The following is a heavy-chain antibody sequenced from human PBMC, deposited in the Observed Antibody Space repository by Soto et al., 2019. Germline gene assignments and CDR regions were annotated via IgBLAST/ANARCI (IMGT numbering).Heavy chain of an antibody. Sequence: ASVKVSCKASGYTFTSYGISWVRQAPGQGLEWMGWISAYNGNTNYAQKLQGRVTMTTDTSTSTAYMELRSLRSDDTAVYYCARDPDWNDENSYGHKHFDYWGQGTLVTVSS. CDR1: GYTFTSYG. CDR2: ISAYNGNT. V-gene: IGHV1-18*01. CDR3: ARDPDWNDENSYGHKHFDY. J-gene: IGHJ4*02. D-gene: IGHD1-1*01.